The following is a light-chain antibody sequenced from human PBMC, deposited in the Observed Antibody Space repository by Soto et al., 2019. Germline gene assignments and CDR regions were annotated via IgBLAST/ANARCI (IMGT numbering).Light chain of an antibody. CDR1: QSVKNSY. V-gene: IGKV3-20*01. CDR3: QQYGVSPWT. J-gene: IGKJ1*01. Sequence: EIVLTQSPGTLSLSPGERATLSCRASQSVKNSYLAWFQQKPGQAPRLLIYGTSTRATGIPDRFTGRGSRIDFTLSISRLEPEDFAMYFCQQYGVSPWTFGQGTKVEI. CDR2: GTS.